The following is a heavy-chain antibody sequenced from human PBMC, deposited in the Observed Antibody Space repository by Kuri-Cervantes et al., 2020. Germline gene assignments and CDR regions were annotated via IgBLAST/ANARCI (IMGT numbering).Heavy chain of an antibody. J-gene: IGHJ1*01. V-gene: IGHV1-18*01. CDR2: ISAYNGNT. CDR1: GYTFTSYG. Sequence: ASVKVSCKASGYTFTSYGISWARQAPGQGLEWMGWISAYNGNTNYAQKLQGRVTMTTDTSTSTAYMELRSLRSDDTAVYYCARVNYVVVITSAVYFQHWGQGTLVTVSS. CDR3: ARVNYVVVITSAVYFQH. D-gene: IGHD3-22*01.